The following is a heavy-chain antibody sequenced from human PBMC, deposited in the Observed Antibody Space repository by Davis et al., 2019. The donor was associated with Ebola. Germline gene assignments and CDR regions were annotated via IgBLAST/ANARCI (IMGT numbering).Heavy chain of an antibody. CDR2: IIPIFGAA. Sequence: SVKVSCKASGDSLNTYAVSWVPQPTGQGLEWMGGIIPIFGAANYAQKFQGRVTITADESMSTAYMELSSLRSEDTAVYYCATERRNSDKYGMDVWGQGTTVTVSS. V-gene: IGHV1-69*13. CDR1: GDSLNTYA. CDR3: ATERRNSDKYGMDV. J-gene: IGHJ6*02. D-gene: IGHD1-1*01.